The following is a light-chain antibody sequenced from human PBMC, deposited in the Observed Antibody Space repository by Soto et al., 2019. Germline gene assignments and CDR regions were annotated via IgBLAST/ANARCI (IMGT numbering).Light chain of an antibody. CDR3: QKRSNWLT. J-gene: IGKJ4*02. CDR2: DAF. Sequence: EIVLTQSPATLSFSTGERATLSCRASQSVSSYLAWYQQKPGQAPRLLIYDAFNRATGIPARFSGSGSGTDFTLTISSLEPEDFAVYYCQKRSNWLTFGGGTKVEIK. V-gene: IGKV3-11*01. CDR1: QSVSSY.